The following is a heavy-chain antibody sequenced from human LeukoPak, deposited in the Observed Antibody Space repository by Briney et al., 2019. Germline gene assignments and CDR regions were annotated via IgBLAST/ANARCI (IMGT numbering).Heavy chain of an antibody. CDR2: ISAYNGNT. D-gene: IGHD1-26*01. CDR1: GYTFTSYG. J-gene: IGHJ4*02. CDR3: ARDVTPARVSGSDY. V-gene: IGHV1-18*01. Sequence: VASVKVSCKASGYTFTSYGISWVRQAPGQGLEWMGWISAYNGNTHYAQKLQGRVTMTTDTSTSTVYMELRSLRSDDTAVYYCARDVTPARVSGSDYWGQGTLVTVSS.